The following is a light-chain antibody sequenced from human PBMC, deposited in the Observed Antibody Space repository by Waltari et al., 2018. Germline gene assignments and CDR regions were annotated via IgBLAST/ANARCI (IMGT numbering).Light chain of an antibody. CDR3: HQYHSSPFT. CDR1: QRVLYSSNNKNY. CDR2: WAS. Sequence: DIVMTPSPDSLAVSLGERATINCKSSQRVLYSSNNKNYLAWFQQKAGQPPKLLISWASTREAGVPDRFSGSGSGTDFTLTINSLQAEDVAVYYCHQYHSSPFTFGGGTKVEIK. J-gene: IGKJ4*01. V-gene: IGKV4-1*01.